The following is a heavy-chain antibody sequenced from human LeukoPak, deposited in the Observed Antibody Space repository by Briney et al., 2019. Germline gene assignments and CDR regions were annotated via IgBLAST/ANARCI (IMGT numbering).Heavy chain of an antibody. J-gene: IGHJ3*02. CDR2: ISSSSYI. V-gene: IGHV3-21*01. Sequence: PGGSLRLSCAASGFTFSSYSMNWVRQAPGKGLEWVSSISSSSYIYYADSVKGRFTISRDNAKNSLYLQMNSLRAEDTAVYYCARESGYYDSSGYYANAFDIWGQGTMVTVSS. CDR3: ARESGYYDSSGYYANAFDI. CDR1: GFTFSSYS. D-gene: IGHD3-22*01.